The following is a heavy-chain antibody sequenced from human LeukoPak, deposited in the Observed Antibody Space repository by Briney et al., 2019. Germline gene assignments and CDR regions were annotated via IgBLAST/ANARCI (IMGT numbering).Heavy chain of an antibody. CDR2: ISGSGGST. CDR1: GFTFSSYA. Sequence: GGSLRLSCAASGFTFSSYAMSWVRQAPGKGLEWVSAISGSGGSTYYADSVKGRFTISRDNSKNTLYLQMNSLRAEDTAVYYCAKGAVYSSSSLYYYYMDVWGKGTTVTVSS. D-gene: IGHD6-6*01. V-gene: IGHV3-23*01. CDR3: AKGAVYSSSSLYYYYMDV. J-gene: IGHJ6*03.